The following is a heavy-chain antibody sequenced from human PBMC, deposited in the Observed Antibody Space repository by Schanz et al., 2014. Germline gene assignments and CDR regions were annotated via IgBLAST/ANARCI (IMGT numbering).Heavy chain of an antibody. CDR3: AREVGGSFVQHY. Sequence: EVQLVESGGGLVQPGGSLRLSCAASGFTFSAYWMTWVRQAPGKGLDWVGIIKPDGSEKFYVDSVKGRFTISRDNAKNLMYLHLNSLRAEDTAVYYCAREVGGSFVQHYWGQGALVTVSS. CDR1: GFTFSAYW. CDR2: IKPDGSEK. V-gene: IGHV3-7*01. D-gene: IGHD1-26*01. J-gene: IGHJ4*02.